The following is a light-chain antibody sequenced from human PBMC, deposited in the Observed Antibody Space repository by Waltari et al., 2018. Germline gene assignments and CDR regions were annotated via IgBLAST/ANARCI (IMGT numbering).Light chain of an antibody. CDR2: DVS. CDR1: SSDVWNYNL. V-gene: IGLV2-23*02. Sequence: QSALTQPASVSGSPGQSITISCTGTSSDVWNYNLVSWYQQHPGKAPKLMIYDVSKRPSGVSYRFSGSKSGNTASLTISGLQAEDEADYYCCSYAGSSTWVFGGGTKLTVL. J-gene: IGLJ3*02. CDR3: CSYAGSSTWV.